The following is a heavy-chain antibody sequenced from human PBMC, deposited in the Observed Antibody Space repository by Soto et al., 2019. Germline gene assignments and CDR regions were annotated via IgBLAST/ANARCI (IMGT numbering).Heavy chain of an antibody. Sequence: SLRLSCAASGFTFSSYAMHWVRQAPGKGLEWVAVISYDGSNKYYADSVKGRFTISRDNSKNTLYLQMNSLRAEDTAVYYCAREGVAAAGTPNWFDPWGQGTLVTVSS. V-gene: IGHV3-30-3*01. CDR2: ISYDGSNK. D-gene: IGHD6-13*01. J-gene: IGHJ5*02. CDR1: GFTFSSYA. CDR3: AREGVAAAGTPNWFDP.